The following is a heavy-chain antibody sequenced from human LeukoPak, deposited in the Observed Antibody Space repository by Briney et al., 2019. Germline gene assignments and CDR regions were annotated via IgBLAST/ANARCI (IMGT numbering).Heavy chain of an antibody. CDR2: ITGSGVST. CDR3: ARGYCGGDCYGD. Sequence: PGGSLRLSCAASVFTFGSYAMSWVRQAPGKGREWVSAITGSGVSTHYADSVKGRFTISRDNSKDSLYLRMSSLRAEDTAVYYCARGYCGGDCYGDWGQGTLVTVSS. D-gene: IGHD2-21*02. V-gene: IGHV3-23*01. CDR1: VFTFGSYA. J-gene: IGHJ1*01.